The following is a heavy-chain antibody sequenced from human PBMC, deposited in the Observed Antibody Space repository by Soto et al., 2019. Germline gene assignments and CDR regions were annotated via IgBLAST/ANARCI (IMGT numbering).Heavy chain of an antibody. D-gene: IGHD3-3*01. CDR3: ARWAEFWSCYYVFAY. Sequence: PGRYPRLSSAATGFTFTSYWMHWVRQAPGKGLVWVSRINSDGSSTSYADSVKGRFTISRDNAKNTLYLQMNSLRAEDTAVYYCARWAEFWSCYYVFAYWGHGT. CDR2: INSDGSST. V-gene: IGHV3-74*01. J-gene: IGHJ4*01. CDR1: GFTFTSYW.